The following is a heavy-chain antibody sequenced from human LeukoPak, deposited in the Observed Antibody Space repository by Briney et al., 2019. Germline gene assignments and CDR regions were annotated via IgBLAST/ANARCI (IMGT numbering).Heavy chain of an antibody. D-gene: IGHD1-26*01. CDR2: ISTSGSPI. CDR1: GFTFSSYS. V-gene: IGHV3-48*04. Sequence: GGSLRLSCAASGFTFSSYSMNWVRQAPGKGLEWVSYISTSGSPIYYADSVRGRFTISRDNAKNSLYLQMNSLRAEDTAVYYCARAAPGIVGATTDGRWGQGTLVTVSS. J-gene: IGHJ4*02. CDR3: ARAAPGIVGATTDGR.